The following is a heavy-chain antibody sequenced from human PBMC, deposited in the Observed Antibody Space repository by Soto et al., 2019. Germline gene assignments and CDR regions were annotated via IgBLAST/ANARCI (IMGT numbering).Heavy chain of an antibody. CDR2: IIPIFGTA. CDR1: GYTFINYC. D-gene: IGHD6-13*01. V-gene: IGHV1-69*13. J-gene: IGHJ6*04. CDR3: ARDGGIAAAGRRGYYGMDV. Sequence: GASVKVSCKASGYTFINYCITWVRHAPGQGLEWMGGIIPIFGTANYAQKFQGRVTITADESTSTAYMELSSLRSEDTAVYYCARDGGIAAAGRRGYYGMDVWGEGTTVTVSS.